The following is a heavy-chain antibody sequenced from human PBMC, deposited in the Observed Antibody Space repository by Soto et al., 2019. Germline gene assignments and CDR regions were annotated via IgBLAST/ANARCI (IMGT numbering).Heavy chain of an antibody. Sequence: ASVKVSCKASGYTFTNYNLYWVRQAPGQGLEWMGLINPRGGSTSYAQKFQDRVIMTRDTSTSTVYMEMSSLRSDDTAVYFCARDRPYVDFLTGYYMSAFDIWGPGT. CDR3: ARDRPYVDFLTGYYMSAFDI. CDR2: INPRGGST. D-gene: IGHD3-9*01. CDR1: GYTFTNYN. V-gene: IGHV1-46*03. J-gene: IGHJ3*02.